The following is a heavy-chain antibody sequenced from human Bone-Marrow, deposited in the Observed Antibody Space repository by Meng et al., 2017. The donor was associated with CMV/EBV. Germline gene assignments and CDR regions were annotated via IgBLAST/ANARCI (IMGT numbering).Heavy chain of an antibody. V-gene: IGHV3-33*01. Sequence: GGSLRLSCAASGFSFPYYGMHWVRQDPGKGPEWVAGLWYDGSNKHYADSVKGRFSVSRDNSKDTLYLQIHSLRAGDTAVYFCARAVESGGNMEYNYYGMDVWGQGTTVTVSS. CDR1: GFSFPYYG. CDR2: LWYDGSNK. CDR3: ARAVESGGNMEYNYYGMDV. D-gene: IGHD2-15*01. J-gene: IGHJ6*02.